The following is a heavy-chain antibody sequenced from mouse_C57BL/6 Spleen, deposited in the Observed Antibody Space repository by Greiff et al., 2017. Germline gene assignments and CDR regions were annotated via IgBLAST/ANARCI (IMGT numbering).Heavy chain of an antibody. D-gene: IGHD2-12*01. J-gene: IGHJ4*01. CDR2: IYPSDSET. Sequence: QVQLQQPGAELVRPGSSVKLSCRASGYTFPSYWMDWVKQRPGQGLEWIGNIYPSDSETHYNQKFKDKATLTVDKSSSTAYMQLSSLTSEDSAVYYCARGHDGSYYAMDYWGQGTSVTVSS. V-gene: IGHV1-61*01. CDR3: ARGHDGSYYAMDY. CDR1: GYTFPSYW.